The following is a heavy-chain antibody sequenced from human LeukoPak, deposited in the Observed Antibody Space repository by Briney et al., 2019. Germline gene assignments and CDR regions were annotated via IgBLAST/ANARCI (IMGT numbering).Heavy chain of an antibody. CDR3: AKEIAVAGTPFDY. Sequence: GGSLRLSCAASGFTFRSYGMHWVRQAPGKGLEWVAVISYDGSNKYYADSVKGRFTISRDNSKNTLYLQMNSLRAEDTAVYYCAKEIAVAGTPFDYWGQGTLVTVSS. CDR1: GFTFRSYG. V-gene: IGHV3-30*18. CDR2: ISYDGSNK. D-gene: IGHD6-19*01. J-gene: IGHJ4*02.